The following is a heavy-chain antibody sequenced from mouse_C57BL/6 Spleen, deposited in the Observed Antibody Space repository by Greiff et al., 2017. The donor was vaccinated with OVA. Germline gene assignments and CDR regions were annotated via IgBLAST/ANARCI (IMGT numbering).Heavy chain of an antibody. J-gene: IGHJ3*01. CDR1: GYTFTSYW. CDR3: ARYDYGFAY. V-gene: IGHV1-61*01. D-gene: IGHD2-4*01. Sequence: QVQLKQPGAELVRPGSSVKLSCKASGYTFTSYWMDLVKQRPGQGLEWIGNIYPSDSETHYNQKFKDKATLTVDKSSSTAYMQLSSLTSEDSAVYYCARYDYGFAYWGQGTLVTVSA. CDR2: IYPSDSET.